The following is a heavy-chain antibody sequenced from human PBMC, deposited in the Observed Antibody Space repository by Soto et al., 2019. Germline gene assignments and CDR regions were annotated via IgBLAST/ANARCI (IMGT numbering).Heavy chain of an antibody. V-gene: IGHV3-72*01. CDR1: GFIFSDYY. CDR2: SRNRANGYTT. Sequence: EVQLVESGGSLVQPGGSLRLSCAASGFIFSDYYMDWVRQAPGKGLEWIGRSRNRANGYTTDYAASVEGRFTIISDASTNSVFLQMNSLKTEDTAGYYCTRSTWGATQGHFITDVWGQGTTVMVSS. J-gene: IGHJ6*02. CDR3: TRSTWGATQGHFITDV. D-gene: IGHD3-10*01.